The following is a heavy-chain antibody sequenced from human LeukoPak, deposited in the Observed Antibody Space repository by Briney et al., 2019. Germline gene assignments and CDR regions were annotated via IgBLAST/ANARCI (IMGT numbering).Heavy chain of an antibody. V-gene: IGHV4-59*08. D-gene: IGHD5-12*01. CDR2: IYYSGST. Sequence: PSETLSLTCTVSGGSIGSYYWSWIRQPPGKGLEWIGYIYYSGSTNYNPSLKSRVTISVDTSKNQFSLKLSSVTAADTAVYYCARHGGYDYWSLNYYYYYGMDVWGQGTTVTVSS. J-gene: IGHJ6*02. CDR1: GGSIGSYY. CDR3: ARHGGYDYWSLNYYYYYGMDV.